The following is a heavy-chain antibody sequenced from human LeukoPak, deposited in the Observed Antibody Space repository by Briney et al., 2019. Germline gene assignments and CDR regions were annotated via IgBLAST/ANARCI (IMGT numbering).Heavy chain of an antibody. D-gene: IGHD2-2*01. Sequence: GGSLRLSCAASGFTFSSYWMSWVRQAPGKGLEWVANIKQDGSEKYYVDSVKGRFTISRDNAKNSLYLQMNSLRAEDTAVYYCAREGGYCSSTSCYANFDYWAREPWSPSPQ. CDR1: GFTFSSYW. CDR2: IKQDGSEK. V-gene: IGHV3-7*01. J-gene: IGHJ4*02. CDR3: AREGGYCSSTSCYANFDY.